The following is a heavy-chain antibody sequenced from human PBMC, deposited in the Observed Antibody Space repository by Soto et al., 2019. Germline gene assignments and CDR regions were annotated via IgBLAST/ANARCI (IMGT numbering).Heavy chain of an antibody. Sequence: GGSLRLSCAASGLTIASYAMSWVRQAPGKGLERVSAISGSGDTTYHADSVKGRFTISRDNTKNTLYLQMNSLRAEDTPADYCETDYRWCSISLGGDGYFDYWGQGALVTVSS. D-gene: IGHD2-8*02. J-gene: IGHJ4*02. CDR3: ETDYRWCSISLGGDGYFDY. CDR2: ISGSGDTT. V-gene: IGHV3-23*01. CDR1: GLTIASYA.